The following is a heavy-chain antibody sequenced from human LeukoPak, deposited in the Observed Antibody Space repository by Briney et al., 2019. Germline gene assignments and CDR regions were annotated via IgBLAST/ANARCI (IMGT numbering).Heavy chain of an antibody. V-gene: IGHV4-39*02. CDR2: IYYSGST. CDR3: ATERDSCSGGSCYARTIDY. J-gene: IGHJ4*02. Sequence: PSETLSLTCTVSGGSISSSNYLWGWIRQPPGKGLEWIGSIYYSGSTYHNLSFKSRLTISVDTSQNQFSLRLSSVTAADADMYACATERDSCSGGSCYARTIDYWGQGTLVTVSS. CDR1: GGSISSSNYL. D-gene: IGHD2-15*01.